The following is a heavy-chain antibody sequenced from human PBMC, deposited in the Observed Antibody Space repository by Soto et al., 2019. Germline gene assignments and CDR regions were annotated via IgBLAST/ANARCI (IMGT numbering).Heavy chain of an antibody. Sequence: EVQLVESGGGLVKPGGSLRLSCAASGFTFSSYSMNWVRQAPGKGLEWVSSISSSSSYIYYADSVKGRFTISRDNAKNSLYLQMNSLRAEDTAVYYCARPTSIEARYYYYYGMDVWGPGTTVTVSS. J-gene: IGHJ6*02. CDR1: GFTFSSYS. V-gene: IGHV3-21*01. CDR2: ISSSSSYI. CDR3: ARPTSIEARYYYYYGMDV. D-gene: IGHD6-6*01.